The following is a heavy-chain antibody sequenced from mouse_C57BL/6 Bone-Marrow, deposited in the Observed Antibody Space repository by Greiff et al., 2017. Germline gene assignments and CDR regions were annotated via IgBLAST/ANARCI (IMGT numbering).Heavy chain of an antibody. V-gene: IGHV14-3*01. Sequence: EVQLQQSVAELVRPGASVKLSRTASGFNIKNTYMHWVKQRPEQGLEWIGRIDPANGNTKYAPKFQGKATITADTSSNTAYLQLSSLTSEDTAIYYCARSLLRLWFDWYFDVWGTGTTVTVSS. D-gene: IGHD1-2*01. J-gene: IGHJ1*03. CDR3: ARSLLRLWFDWYFDV. CDR1: GFNIKNTY. CDR2: IDPANGNT.